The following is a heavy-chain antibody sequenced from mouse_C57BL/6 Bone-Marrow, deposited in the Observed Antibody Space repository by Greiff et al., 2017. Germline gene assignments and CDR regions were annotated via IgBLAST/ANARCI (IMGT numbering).Heavy chain of an antibody. Sequence: EVKVEESGGGLVKPGGSLKLSCAASGFTFSSYAMSWVRQTPEKRLEWVATISDGGSYTYYPDNVKGRFTISRDNAKNNLYLQMSHLKSEDTAMYYCARDWRLRRPWFAYWGQGTLVTVSA. V-gene: IGHV5-4*01. J-gene: IGHJ3*01. CDR1: GFTFSSYA. CDR3: ARDWRLRRPWFAY. D-gene: IGHD2-4*01. CDR2: ISDGGSYT.